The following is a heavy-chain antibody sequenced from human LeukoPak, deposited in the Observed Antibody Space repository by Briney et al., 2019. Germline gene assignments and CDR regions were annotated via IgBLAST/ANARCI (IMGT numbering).Heavy chain of an antibody. V-gene: IGHV4-30-2*01. D-gene: IGHD3-22*01. J-gene: IGHJ3*02. CDR3: ARWTDYDSSGYLGAFDI. CDR1: GGSFSGYS. CDR2: IYHSGST. Sequence: PSETLSLTCAVYGGSFSGYSWSWIRQPPGKGLEWIGYIYHSGSTYYNPSLKSRVTISVDRSKNQFSLKLSSVTAADTAVYYCARWTDYDSSGYLGAFDIWGQGTMVTVSS.